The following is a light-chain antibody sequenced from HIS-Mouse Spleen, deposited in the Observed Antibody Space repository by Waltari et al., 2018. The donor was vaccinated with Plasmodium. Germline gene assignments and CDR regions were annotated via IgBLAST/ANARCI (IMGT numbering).Light chain of an antibody. Sequence: QSALTQPPSASGSPRQSVTISCTGTSSDVGGYNYVSWYQQHPAKAPKLMIYEVSKRPSGVPDRFSGSKSGNTASLTVSVLQAEDEADYYCSSYAGSNNLVFGGGTKLTVL. CDR2: EVS. J-gene: IGLJ2*01. CDR3: SSYAGSNNLV. V-gene: IGLV2-8*01. CDR1: SSDVGGYNY.